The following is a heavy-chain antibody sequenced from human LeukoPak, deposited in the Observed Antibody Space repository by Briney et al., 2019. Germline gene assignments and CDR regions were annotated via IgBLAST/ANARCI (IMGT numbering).Heavy chain of an antibody. Sequence: GASVKVSCKASGGTFSSYAISWVRQAPGQGLEWMGGIIPIFGTANYAQKFQGRVTITADESTSTAYMELSSLGSEDTAAYYCARAAGAGGDIRFDPWGQGTLVTVSS. D-gene: IGHD2-21*01. CDR3: ARAAGAGGDIRFDP. CDR1: GGTFSSYA. CDR2: IIPIFGTA. V-gene: IGHV1-69*13. J-gene: IGHJ5*02.